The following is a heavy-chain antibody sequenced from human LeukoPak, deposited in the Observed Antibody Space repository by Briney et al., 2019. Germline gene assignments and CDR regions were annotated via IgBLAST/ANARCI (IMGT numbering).Heavy chain of an antibody. D-gene: IGHD2-15*01. CDR1: GGSFSGYY. V-gene: IGHV4-34*01. Sequence: PSETLSLTCAVYGGSFSGYYWSWIRQPPGKGLEWIGEINHSGSTNYNLSLKSRVTISVDTSKNQFSLKLSSVTAADTAVYYCARGSSGGDDYWGQGTLVTVSS. CDR3: ARGSSGGDDY. CDR2: INHSGST. J-gene: IGHJ4*02.